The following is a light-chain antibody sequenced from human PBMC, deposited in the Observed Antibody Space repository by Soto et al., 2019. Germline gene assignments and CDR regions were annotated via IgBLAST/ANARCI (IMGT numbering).Light chain of an antibody. J-gene: IGLJ2*01. Sequence: QSVLTQPPSASGTPGQRVAISCSGSSSNIGSNSVNWYQQLPGTAPKLLIYSTNQRPSGVPDRFSGSKSDTSASLAISGLQSADEADYYCAAWDDSPNSEVVFGGGTKVTVL. V-gene: IGLV1-44*01. CDR2: STN. CDR1: SSNIGSNS. CDR3: AAWDDSPNSEVV.